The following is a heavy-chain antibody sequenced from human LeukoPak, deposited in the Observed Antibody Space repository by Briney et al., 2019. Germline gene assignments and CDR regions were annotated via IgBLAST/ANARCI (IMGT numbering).Heavy chain of an antibody. Sequence: PGGSLRLSCAASGFNSSRYAMSWVRQAPGKGLEWVSGISGSGHSTNYADSVKGRFTISRDNSKNTLYLQMNSLRADDTAVYYCAKQSSQRFHDFWTGYYPLDSWGQGTLVTVSS. V-gene: IGHV3-23*01. CDR3: AKQSSQRFHDFWTGYYPLDS. CDR2: ISGSGHST. J-gene: IGHJ4*02. D-gene: IGHD3/OR15-3a*01. CDR1: GFNSSRYA.